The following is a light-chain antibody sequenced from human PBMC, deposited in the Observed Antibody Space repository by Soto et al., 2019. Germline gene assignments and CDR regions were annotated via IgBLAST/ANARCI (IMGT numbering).Light chain of an antibody. J-gene: IGKJ4*01. CDR3: QQYKSFSLT. Sequence: DIQMTQSPSTLSASVGDRVTITCRASQSISNWLAWYQQKPGKAPKLLIYKTSNLDSGVPSRFSGSGSGTEFSLTISNLQPYDFATYYCQQYKSFSLTFGGGTRVEVK. CDR2: KTS. CDR1: QSISNW. V-gene: IGKV1-5*03.